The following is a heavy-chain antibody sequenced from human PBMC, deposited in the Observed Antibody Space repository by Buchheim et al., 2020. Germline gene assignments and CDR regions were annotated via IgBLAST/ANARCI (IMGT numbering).Heavy chain of an antibody. CDR1: GGSFSGFY. CDR2: INHSGGT. CDR3: ATRSCSSRACSRSRRDYYYGMDV. J-gene: IGHJ6*02. Sequence: QVQLQQWGAGLLKPSGTLSLTCAVSGGSFSGFYWSWFRQSPERGLEWIGEINHSGGTNYNPSLTSRVIISVDTSTNQFSLRLTSVTGADTAVYYCATRSCSSRACSRSRRDYYYGMDVWGQGTT. D-gene: IGHD2-2*01. V-gene: IGHV4-34*01.